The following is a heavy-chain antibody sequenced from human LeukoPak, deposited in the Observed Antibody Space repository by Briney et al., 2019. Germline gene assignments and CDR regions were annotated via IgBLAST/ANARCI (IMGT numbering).Heavy chain of an antibody. CDR2: ISSSSSYI. D-gene: IGHD3-10*01. CDR3: ARDRAEVVRGVIITSYYYGMDV. V-gene: IGHV3-21*01. J-gene: IGHJ6*02. CDR1: GFTFSSYS. Sequence: GGSLRLFCAASGFTFSSYSMNWVRQAPGKGLEWVSSISSSSSYIYYADSVKGRFTISRDNAKNSLYLQMNSLRAEDTAVYYCARDRAEVVRGVIITSYYYGMDVWGQGTTVTASS.